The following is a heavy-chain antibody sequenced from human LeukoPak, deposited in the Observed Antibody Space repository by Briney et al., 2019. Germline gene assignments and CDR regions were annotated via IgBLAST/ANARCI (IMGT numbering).Heavy chain of an antibody. Sequence: GGSLRLSCAASGFTFTTYAINWFRQAPGKGLEWVSGISGGGDKAYYADSVNGRFTISRDNSKNTVSLQMSSLRAEDTALYYCAKDLALAGTGGGFDVWGQGTRVAVSS. J-gene: IGHJ3*01. D-gene: IGHD6-19*01. CDR2: ISGGGDKA. CDR1: GFTFTTYA. CDR3: AKDLALAGTGGGFDV. V-gene: IGHV3-23*01.